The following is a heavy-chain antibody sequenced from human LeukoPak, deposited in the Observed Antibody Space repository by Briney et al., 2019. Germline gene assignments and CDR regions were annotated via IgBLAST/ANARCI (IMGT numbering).Heavy chain of an antibody. CDR2: ITSSGSTT. J-gene: IGHJ4*02. CDR1: GFTFSGFE. D-gene: IGHD5-18*01. V-gene: IGHV3-48*03. CDR3: ARDQGVTDYFDY. Sequence: GGSLRLSCAAPGFTFSGFEMNWVRQAPGKGLEWVSYITSSGSTTHYADSVEGRFTISRDNAKNSLYLQMNSLRAEDTAVYYCARDQGVTDYFDYWGQGTLVTVSS.